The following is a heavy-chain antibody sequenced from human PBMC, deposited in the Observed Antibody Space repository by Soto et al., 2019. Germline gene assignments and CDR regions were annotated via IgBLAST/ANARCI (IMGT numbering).Heavy chain of an antibody. CDR3: ASGRSADVDY. CDR1: GGSFSKYS. J-gene: IGHJ4*02. D-gene: IGHD6-13*01. Sequence: QVPLVQSGAEVKKPGSSVKVSCKASGGSFSKYSISWIRQAPGQGLEWMGRIIPYLGVITYAQKFKGRVTISADEFTGTWHMELHSLGSEDTSTYCCASGRSADVDYWGQGSLITVS. V-gene: IGHV1-69*02. CDR2: IIPYLGVI.